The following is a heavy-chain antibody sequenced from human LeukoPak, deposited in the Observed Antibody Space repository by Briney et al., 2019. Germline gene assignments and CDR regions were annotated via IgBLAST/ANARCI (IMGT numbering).Heavy chain of an antibody. CDR2: ISGSGGST. CDR3: AKDPKPNYVVDCYDSSGPFDY. Sequence: GGSLRLSCAASGFTFSSYAMSWVRQAPGKGLEWVSAISGSGGSTYYADSVKGRFTISRDNSKNTLYLQMNSLRAEDTAVYYCAKDPKPNYVVDCYDSSGPFDYWGQGTLVTVCS. CDR1: GFTFSSYA. V-gene: IGHV3-23*01. J-gene: IGHJ4*02. D-gene: IGHD3-22*01.